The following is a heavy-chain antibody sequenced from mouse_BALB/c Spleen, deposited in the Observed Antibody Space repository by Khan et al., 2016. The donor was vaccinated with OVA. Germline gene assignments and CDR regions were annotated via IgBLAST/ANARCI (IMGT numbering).Heavy chain of an antibody. J-gene: IGHJ3*01. CDR3: ARGYFGSYEFVY. Sequence: QVQLQQSGAELVKPGASVKLSCKTSGYTFTNYWIQWIKQRPGQGLGWIGQIFPGTGTTYYNQNFKGKATLTVDTSSNTAYMHLSSLTSEDSAVYFCARGYFGSYEFVYWGQGTLVTVSP. V-gene: IGHV1S132*01. D-gene: IGHD1-1*02. CDR1: GYTFTNYW. CDR2: IFPGTGTT.